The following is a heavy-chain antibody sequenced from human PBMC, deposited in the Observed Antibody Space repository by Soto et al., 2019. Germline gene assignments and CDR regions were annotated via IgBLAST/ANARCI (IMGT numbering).Heavy chain of an antibody. J-gene: IGHJ6*02. V-gene: IGHV3-23*01. CDR1: GFTFSSYA. CDR2: ISSSGDST. D-gene: IGHD2-2*02. CDR3: VSAITTTHYYYGMDV. Sequence: GGSLRLSCAASGFTFSSYAMSWVRQAPGKGLEWVSAISSSGDSTYYADSVKGRFTISRDNSKNTLFLQMKSLRAEDTAVYYCVSAITTTHYYYGMDVWGQGTTVTVSS.